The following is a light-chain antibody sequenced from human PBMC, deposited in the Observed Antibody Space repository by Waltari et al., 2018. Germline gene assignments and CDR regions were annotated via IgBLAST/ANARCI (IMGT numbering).Light chain of an antibody. J-gene: IGKJ4*01. Sequence: EIVLTQSPATLSFSPGERATLACSASNSVDWYLAWYQQRPGQPPRLLIYDTSNSATGIPARFSGSGSDTDFTLTISSLEPEDFAVYYCQQRRSWPLTFGGGTKVEIE. V-gene: IGKV3-11*01. CDR1: NSVDWY. CDR3: QQRRSWPLT. CDR2: DTS.